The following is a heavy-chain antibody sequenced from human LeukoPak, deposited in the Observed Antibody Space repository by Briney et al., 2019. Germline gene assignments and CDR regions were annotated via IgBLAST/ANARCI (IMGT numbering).Heavy chain of an antibody. Sequence: PPGGSLRLXCAASGFTYSSYWMSWVRRAPGKGLEWVANIKQDGSEKYYVDSVKGRFTISRDNAKNSLYLQMNSLRAEDTAVYYCASSTKGAFDIWGQGTMVTVSS. CDR1: GFTYSSYW. D-gene: IGHD2-8*01. J-gene: IGHJ3*02. CDR2: IKQDGSEK. V-gene: IGHV3-7*01. CDR3: ASSTKGAFDI.